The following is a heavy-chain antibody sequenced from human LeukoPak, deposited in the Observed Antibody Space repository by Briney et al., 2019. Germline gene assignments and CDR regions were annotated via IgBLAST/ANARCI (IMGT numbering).Heavy chain of an antibody. CDR3: ARGRKQQLCDDIDV. V-gene: IGHV4-34*01. CDR1: GGTFSSYY. CDR2: INHSGST. D-gene: IGHD6-13*01. Sequence: PSGTLTLTCAVSGGTFSSYYRSWIRQPPGKGLEWIGEINHSGSTNYNPSLKSRFTISVDTSKNQFSLKLSSVTAEDTAVYYCARGRKQQLCDDIDVWGKGTTVTVSS. J-gene: IGHJ6*03.